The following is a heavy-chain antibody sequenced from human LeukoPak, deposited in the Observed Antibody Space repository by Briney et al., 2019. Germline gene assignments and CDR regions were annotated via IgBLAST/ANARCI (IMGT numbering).Heavy chain of an antibody. CDR2: ISGSGGST. V-gene: IGHV3-23*01. D-gene: IGHD2-8*01. CDR1: GFTFSSYA. Sequence: GGSLRLSCAASGFTFSSYAMSWVRQAPGKGLEWVSAISGSGGSTYYADPVKGRFTISRDNSKNTLYLQMNSLRAEDTAVYYCAKDDDIVLMVYARAHGGFDYWGQGTLVTVSS. CDR3: AKDDDIVLMVYARAHGGFDY. J-gene: IGHJ4*02.